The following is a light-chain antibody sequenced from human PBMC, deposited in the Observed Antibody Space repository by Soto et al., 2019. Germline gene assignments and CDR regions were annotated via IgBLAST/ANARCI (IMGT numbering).Light chain of an antibody. Sequence: HAVVTQEPSLTVSPGGTVTLTCGSSTGAVTSGHYPYWFQQKPGQAPRTLIYDTSNKHSWTPARFSGSLLGGKAALTLSGAQPEDEAEYYCLLSYRGAGEVFGGGTKLTVL. CDR2: DTS. CDR3: LLSYRGAGEV. J-gene: IGLJ2*01. CDR1: TGAVTSGHY. V-gene: IGLV7-46*01.